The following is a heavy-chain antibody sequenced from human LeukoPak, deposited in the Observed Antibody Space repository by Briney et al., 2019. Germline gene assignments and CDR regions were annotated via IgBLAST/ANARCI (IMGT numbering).Heavy chain of an antibody. CDR1: GFTFGDYA. Sequence: GGSLRLSYTASGFTFGDYAMSWVRQAPGKGLEWVGFIRSKAYGGTTEYAASVKGRFTISRDDSKSIAYLQMNSLKTEDTAVYYCTRVVLWTTGRDWFDPWGQGTLVTVSS. CDR2: IRSKAYGGTT. V-gene: IGHV3-49*04. J-gene: IGHJ5*02. D-gene: IGHD2/OR15-2a*01. CDR3: TRVVLWTTGRDWFDP.